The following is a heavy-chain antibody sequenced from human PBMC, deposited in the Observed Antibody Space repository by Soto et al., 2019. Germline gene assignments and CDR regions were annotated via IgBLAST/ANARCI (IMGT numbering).Heavy chain of an antibody. Sequence: SLTCTVSGGSISSGDYYWSWIRQPPGKGLEWIGYIYYSGSTYYNPSLKSRVTISVDTSKNQFSLKLSSVTAADTAVYYCARAGGHYYDIRGLGYWGQGTLVTVSS. CDR2: IYYSGST. V-gene: IGHV4-30-4*01. D-gene: IGHD3-22*01. CDR3: ARAGGHYYDIRGLGY. J-gene: IGHJ4*02. CDR1: GGSISSGDYY.